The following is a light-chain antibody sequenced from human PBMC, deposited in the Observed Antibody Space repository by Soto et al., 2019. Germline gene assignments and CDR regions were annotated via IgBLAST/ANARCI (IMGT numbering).Light chain of an antibody. J-gene: IGLJ1*01. CDR3: SSYTSSSTPYV. CDR1: SSDAGGYNY. Sequence: QSVLTQPASVSGSPGQSITISCTGTSSDAGGYNYVSCYQQHPGNAPKLMIYEISNRPSGVSNRFSGSKSGNTASLTISGLQAEYEADYYCSSYTSSSTPYVFGTGTKVTGL. V-gene: IGLV2-14*01. CDR2: EIS.